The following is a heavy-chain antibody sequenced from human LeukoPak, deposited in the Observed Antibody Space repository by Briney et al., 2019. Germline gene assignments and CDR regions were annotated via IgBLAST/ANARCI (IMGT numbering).Heavy chain of an antibody. D-gene: IGHD2-2*01. CDR2: INHSGST. CDR3: ARGGYCSSTSCYDYYYYMDV. J-gene: IGHJ6*03. V-gene: IGHV4-34*01. CDR1: GGSFSGYY. Sequence: PSETLSLTCAVYGGSFSGYYWNWIRQPPGKGLEWIGEINHSGSTNYNPSLKSRVTISVDTSKNQFSLNLGSVTAADTAAYYCARGGYCSSTSCYDYYYYMDVWGKGTTVTVSS.